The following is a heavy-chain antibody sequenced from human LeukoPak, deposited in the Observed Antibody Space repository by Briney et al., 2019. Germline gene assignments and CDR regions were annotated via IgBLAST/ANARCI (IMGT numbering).Heavy chain of an antibody. CDR3: ARDPEDSGYDFGY. J-gene: IGHJ4*02. CDR2: ISYDGSNK. CDR1: GFTFSSYA. Sequence: GGSLRLSCAASGFTFSSYAMHWVRQAPGKGLEWVAVISYDGSNKYYADSVKGRFTISRDNSKNTLYLQMNSLRAEDTAVYYCARDPEDSGYDFGYWGQGTLVTVSS. V-gene: IGHV3-30*14. D-gene: IGHD5-12*01.